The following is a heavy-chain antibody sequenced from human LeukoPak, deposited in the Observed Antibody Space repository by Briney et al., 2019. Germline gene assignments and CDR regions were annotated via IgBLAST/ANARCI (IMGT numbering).Heavy chain of an antibody. CDR1: GGSMNNYY. D-gene: IGHD2-2*01. CDR3: ARLGSVAMPFDY. CDR2: SYYSGST. V-gene: IGHV4-59*08. J-gene: IGHJ4*02. Sequence: ESSETLSLTCTVSGGSMNNYYWNWIRQPPGKGLEWIGYSYYSGSTNYNPSLKSRVNISVDTSKNQFSLNLSSVTAADTAVYYCARLGSVAMPFDYWGQGTLVTVSS.